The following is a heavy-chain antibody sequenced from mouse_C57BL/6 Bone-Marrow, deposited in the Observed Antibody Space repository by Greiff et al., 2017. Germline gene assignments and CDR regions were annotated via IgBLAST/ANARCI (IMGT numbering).Heavy chain of an antibody. J-gene: IGHJ1*03. Sequence: EVQGVESGGDLVKPGGSLKLSCAASGFTFSSYGMSWVRQTPDKRLEWVATISSGGSYTYYPDSVKGRFTISRDTAKNTLYLQMSSLKSEDTAMYYCARRRIPHWYFDVWGTGTTVTVSS. CDR1: GFTFSSYG. CDR2: ISSGGSYT. CDR3: ARRRIPHWYFDV. V-gene: IGHV5-6*01.